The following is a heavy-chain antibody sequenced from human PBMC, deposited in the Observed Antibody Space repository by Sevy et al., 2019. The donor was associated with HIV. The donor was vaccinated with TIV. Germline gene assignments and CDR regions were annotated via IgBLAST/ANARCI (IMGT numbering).Heavy chain of an antibody. Sequence: TLSLTCTVSGGSFSSSSYYWNWIRQPAGRGLEWIGRIYTSGSTNYSPSLKSRVTMSVDTSKNQFSLKLSSVTAADTTVYYCAGRIAVAAFDYWGQGNLVTVSS. D-gene: IGHD6-19*01. CDR3: AGRIAVAAFDY. CDR2: IYTSGST. CDR1: GGSFSSSSYY. J-gene: IGHJ4*02. V-gene: IGHV4-61*02.